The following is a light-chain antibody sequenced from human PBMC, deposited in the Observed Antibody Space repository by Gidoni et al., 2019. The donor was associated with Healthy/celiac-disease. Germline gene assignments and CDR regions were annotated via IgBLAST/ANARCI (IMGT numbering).Light chain of an antibody. CDR3: QQYYSYSYT. CDR1: QGISSY. Sequence: AIRMTQSPSSLSASTGDRVTITCRASQGISSYLAWYQQNPGKAPKLLIYAASTLQSGVPSRFSGSGSGTDFTLTISCLQSEDFATYYCQQYYSYSYTFGQGTKLEIK. V-gene: IGKV1-8*01. J-gene: IGKJ2*01. CDR2: AAS.